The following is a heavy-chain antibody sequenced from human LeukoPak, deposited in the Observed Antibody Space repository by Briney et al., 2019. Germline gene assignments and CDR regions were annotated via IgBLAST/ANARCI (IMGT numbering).Heavy chain of an antibody. D-gene: IGHD3-10*01. CDR3: AKSPTLLWFGELTYYFDY. J-gene: IGHJ4*02. Sequence: GGSLRLSCAASGFTFDDYAMHWVRQAPGKGLEWVSGISWNSGSIGYADSVKGRFAISRDNAKNSLYLQMNSLRAEDTALYYCAKSPTLLWFGELTYYFDYWGQGTLVTVSS. CDR2: ISWNSGSI. V-gene: IGHV3-9*01. CDR1: GFTFDDYA.